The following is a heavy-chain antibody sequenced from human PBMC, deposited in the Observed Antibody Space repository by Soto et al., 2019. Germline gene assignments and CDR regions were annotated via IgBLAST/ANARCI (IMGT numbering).Heavy chain of an antibody. Sequence: QVQLQESGPGLVKPSGTLSLTCAVSGASIRSNNRWSWVRQPPGKGLEWIGEIFHSGSTNYNPSLKTGLTRAVAKSKNPFSLKLSAVTAADTAVYYCARVYGGSYSDSWGRGTLVTVSS. CDR1: GASIRSNNR. J-gene: IGHJ4*02. V-gene: IGHV4-4*02. CDR2: IFHSGST. D-gene: IGHD1-26*01. CDR3: ARVYGGSYSDS.